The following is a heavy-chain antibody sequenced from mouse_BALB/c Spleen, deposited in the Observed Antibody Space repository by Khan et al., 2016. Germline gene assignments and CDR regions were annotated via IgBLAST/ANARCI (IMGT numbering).Heavy chain of an antibody. CDR3: TMYYHGSSYFDV. CDR2: INTETTEP. J-gene: IGHJ1*01. Sequence: QIQLVQSGPELKKPGETVKISCKASGYTFTDYSFHWVKQAPGKGLKWMGWINTETTEPTYADDFKGRFAFSLETSASTADLQINNLKNEDTATCFCTMYYHGSSYFDVWGAGTTVTISS. V-gene: IGHV9-2-1*01. CDR1: GYTFTDYS. D-gene: IGHD1-1*01.